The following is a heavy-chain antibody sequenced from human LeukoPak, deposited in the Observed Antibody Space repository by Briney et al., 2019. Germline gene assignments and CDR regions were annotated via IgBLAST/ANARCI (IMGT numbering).Heavy chain of an antibody. CDR2: IYYSWST. CDR1: GGSIRRYY. V-gene: IGHV4-59*01. J-gene: IGHJ5*02. Sequence: SETLSLTCTVSGGSIRRYYWRWLRQPSGKGLEGIGYIYYSWSTNYNPSLKSRVTISVETSKNQFSLKLSSVTAADTAVYCCARARPSARCSGGSCYSAVNWFDPWGEETLVTVSS. CDR3: ARARPSARCSGGSCYSAVNWFDP. D-gene: IGHD2-15*01.